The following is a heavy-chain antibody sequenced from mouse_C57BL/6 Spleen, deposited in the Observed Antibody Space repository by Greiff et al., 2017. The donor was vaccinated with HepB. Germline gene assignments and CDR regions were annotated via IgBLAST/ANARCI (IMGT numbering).Heavy chain of an antibody. CDR1: GYSFTGYF. CDR3: ARDEGYYGSSPFDY. V-gene: IGHV1-20*01. CDR2: INPYNGDT. Sequence: VQLQQSGPELVKPGDSVKISCKASGYSFTGYFTNWVMQSHGKSLEWIGRINPYNGDTFYNQKFKGKATLTVDKSSSTAHMELRSLTSEDSAVYYCARDEGYYGSSPFDYWGQGTTLTVSS. D-gene: IGHD1-1*01. J-gene: IGHJ2*01.